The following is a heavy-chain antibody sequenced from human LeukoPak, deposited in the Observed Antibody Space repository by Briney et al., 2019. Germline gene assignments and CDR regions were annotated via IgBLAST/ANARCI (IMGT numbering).Heavy chain of an antibody. J-gene: IGHJ5*01. D-gene: IGHD6-13*01. Sequence: GGSLRLSCAASGFTFSSYGMHWVRQAPGKGLEWVAVIWYDGSNKYYADSVKGRFTISRDNSKNTLYLQMNSLRAEDTAVYYCARSPGYSSSWIHRGRWFDSWGQGTLVTVSS. CDR1: GFTFSSYG. V-gene: IGHV3-33*01. CDR2: IWYDGSNK. CDR3: ARSPGYSSSWIHRGRWFDS.